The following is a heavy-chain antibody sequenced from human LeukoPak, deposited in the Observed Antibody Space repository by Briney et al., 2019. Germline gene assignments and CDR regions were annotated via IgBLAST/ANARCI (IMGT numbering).Heavy chain of an antibody. CDR1: GGSISSYY. J-gene: IGHJ3*02. CDR2: IYYSGST. CDR3: ARRGRRSGIAVAGPEGAFDI. D-gene: IGHD6-19*01. Sequence: PSETLSLTCTASGGSISSYYWSWIRQPPGKGLEWIGYIYYSGSTNYNPSLKSRVTISVDTSKNQFSLKLSSVTAADTAVYYCARRGRRSGIAVAGPEGAFDIWGQGTMVTVSS. V-gene: IGHV4-59*01.